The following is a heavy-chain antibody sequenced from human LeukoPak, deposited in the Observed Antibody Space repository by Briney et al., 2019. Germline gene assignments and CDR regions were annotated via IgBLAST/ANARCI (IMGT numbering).Heavy chain of an antibody. D-gene: IGHD6-19*01. Sequence: GGPLRLSCAAFGITVSTTYMSWGGRAPGKGLGWGSVIYSGGSTYYADSVKGRITTSRDNSKNALYLQIRTLRGEGTAVYFCARELYSSGLYGMDVWGQRAKGTVSS. CDR1: GITVSTTY. CDR3: ARELYSSGLYGMDV. CDR2: IYSGGST. J-gene: IGHJ6*01. V-gene: IGHV3-66*01.